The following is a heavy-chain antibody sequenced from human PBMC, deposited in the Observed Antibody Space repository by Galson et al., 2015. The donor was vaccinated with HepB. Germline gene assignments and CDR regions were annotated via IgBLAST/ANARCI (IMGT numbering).Heavy chain of an antibody. CDR3: ASGVVVAATPRYFDY. CDR2: ISYDGNEK. V-gene: IGHV3-30*04. D-gene: IGHD2-15*01. J-gene: IGHJ4*02. CDR1: GFSLSMYS. Sequence: SLRLSCAASGFSLSMYSMHWVRQAPGKGLEWVAFISYDGNEKYYGDSVKGRFTISRDNSKNMLYLQMNSLRAEDTATYYCASGVVVAATPRYFDYWGQGSLVTVSS.